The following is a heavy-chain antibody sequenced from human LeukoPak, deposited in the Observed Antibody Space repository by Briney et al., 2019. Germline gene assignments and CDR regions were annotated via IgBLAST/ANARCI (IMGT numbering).Heavy chain of an antibody. V-gene: IGHV3-23*01. CDR3: AKVGFSEMEWLLYSDH. J-gene: IGHJ4*02. CDR1: GLTFSSYA. D-gene: IGHD3-3*01. CDR2: ISGSSGHT. Sequence: GGSLRLSCAASGLTFSSYAMSWVRQAPGKGLEWVSAISGSSGHTYYADSVKGRFTISRDNSKNPLYLQMNSLRAEDTAVYYCAKVGFSEMEWLLYSDHWGQGTLVTASS.